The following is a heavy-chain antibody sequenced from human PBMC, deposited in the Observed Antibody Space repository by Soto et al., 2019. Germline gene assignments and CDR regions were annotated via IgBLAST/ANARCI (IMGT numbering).Heavy chain of an antibody. CDR3: ARDRAPYGDYGWFDP. D-gene: IGHD4-17*01. Sequence: GGSLRLSCAASGFTFSTYTMNWVRQAPGKGLEWVSSISSSSSYIYYADSVKGRFTISRDNAKNSLYLQMNSLRAEDTAVYYCARDRAPYGDYGWFDPWGQGTLVTVSS. V-gene: IGHV3-21*01. J-gene: IGHJ5*02. CDR1: GFTFSTYT. CDR2: ISSSSSYI.